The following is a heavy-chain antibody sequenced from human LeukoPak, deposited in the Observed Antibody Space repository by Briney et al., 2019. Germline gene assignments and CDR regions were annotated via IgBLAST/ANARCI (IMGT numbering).Heavy chain of an antibody. CDR3: ASSFGHLDH. D-gene: IGHD5-18*01. V-gene: IGHV3-23*01. CDR2: ISGSGGST. J-gene: IGHJ4*02. Sequence: GGSLRLSCAASGFTFSSYAMSWVRQAPGKGLEWVSAISGSGGSTYYADSVKGRFTISRDNAKNSLYLQMNSLRDEDTAVYYCASSFGHLDHWGQGTLVTVSS. CDR1: GFTFSSYA.